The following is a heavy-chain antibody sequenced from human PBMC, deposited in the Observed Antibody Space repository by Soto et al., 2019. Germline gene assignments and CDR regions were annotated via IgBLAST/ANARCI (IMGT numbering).Heavy chain of an antibody. J-gene: IGHJ5*02. D-gene: IGHD6-6*01. CDR2: IYYSGST. V-gene: IGHV4-39*01. CDR3: ARRTVSSSPVFDP. CDR1: GGSISSSSYY. Sequence: LSLTCTVSGGSISSSSYYWGWIRQPPGKGLEWIGSIYYSGSTYYNPSLKSRVTISVDTSKNQFSLKLSSVTAADTAVYYCARRTVSSSPVFDPWGQGTLVTVSS.